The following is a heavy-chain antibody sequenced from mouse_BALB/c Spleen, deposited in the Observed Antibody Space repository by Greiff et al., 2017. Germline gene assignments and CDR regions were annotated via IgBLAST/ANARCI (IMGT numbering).Heavy chain of an antibody. V-gene: IGHV1-4*02. Sequence: QVQLQQSAAELARPGASVKMSCKASGYTFTSYTMHWVKQRPGQGLEWIGYINPSSGYTEYNQKFKDKTTLTADKSSSTAYMQLSSLTSEDSAVYYCAREYYGSGPWFAYWGQGTLVTVSA. CDR3: AREYYGSGPWFAY. CDR1: GYTFTSYT. J-gene: IGHJ3*01. D-gene: IGHD1-1*01. CDR2: INPSSGYT.